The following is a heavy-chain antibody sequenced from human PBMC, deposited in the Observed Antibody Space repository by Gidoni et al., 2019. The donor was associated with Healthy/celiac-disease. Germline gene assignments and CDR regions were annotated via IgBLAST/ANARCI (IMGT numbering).Heavy chain of an antibody. Sequence: QVQLVESGGGVVQPGRSLRLSCAASGFTFSSYGMHWVRQAPGKGLEWVAVISYDGSNKYYADSVKGRLTISRDNSKNTLYLQMNSLRAEDTAVYYCAKGGDSSGYYYLYFQHWGQGTLVTVSS. J-gene: IGHJ1*01. CDR2: ISYDGSNK. CDR3: AKGGDSSGYYYLYFQH. CDR1: GFTFSSYG. D-gene: IGHD3-22*01. V-gene: IGHV3-30*18.